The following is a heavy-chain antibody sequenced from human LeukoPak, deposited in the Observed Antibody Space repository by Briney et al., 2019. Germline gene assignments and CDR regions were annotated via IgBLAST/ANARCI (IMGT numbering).Heavy chain of an antibody. CDR1: GFTFSSYA. D-gene: IGHD3-10*01. V-gene: IGHV3-23*01. CDR2: ISGSGGST. J-gene: IGHJ4*02. Sequence: GGSLRLSCAASGFTFSSYAMSWVRQAPGKGLEWVSAISGSGGSTYYADSVKGRFTISRDNSKNTLYLQMNSLRAEDTAVYYCAKGRPYYCGSGSYYNVFDYWGQGTLVTVSS. CDR3: AKGRPYYCGSGSYYNVFDY.